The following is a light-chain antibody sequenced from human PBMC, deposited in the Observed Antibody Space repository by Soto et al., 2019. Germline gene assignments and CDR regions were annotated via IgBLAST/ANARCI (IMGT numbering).Light chain of an antibody. CDR2: GAS. J-gene: IGKJ5*01. CDR1: ENIYTN. V-gene: IGKV3-15*01. CDR3: QQYGSSIT. Sequence: EIVMTQSPATLSVSPGERATLSCRASENIYTNLAWYQQKPGQAPRLLFYGASTRATGLPARFSGGGSGTDFTLTVTRLEPEDFAVYYCQQYGSSITFGQGTRLEIK.